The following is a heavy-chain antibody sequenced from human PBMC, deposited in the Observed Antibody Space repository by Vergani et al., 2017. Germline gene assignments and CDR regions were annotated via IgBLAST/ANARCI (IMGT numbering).Heavy chain of an antibody. CDR3: ARDADYGGNSGFPFDY. CDR2: INPSGGST. Sequence: QVQLVQSGAEVKKPGASVKVSCKASGYTFTGYYMHWVRQAPGQGLEWMGIINPSGGSTSYAQKFQGRVTMTRDTSTSTVYMELSSLRSEDTAVYYCARDADYGGNSGFPFDYWGQGTLVTVSS. J-gene: IGHJ4*02. CDR1: GYTFTGYY. D-gene: IGHD4-23*01. V-gene: IGHV1-46*01.